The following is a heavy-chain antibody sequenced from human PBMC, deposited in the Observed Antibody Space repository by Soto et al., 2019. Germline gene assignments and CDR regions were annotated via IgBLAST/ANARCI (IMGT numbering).Heavy chain of an antibody. CDR3: ANGYSSGGSCLGLYYCYGMDV. CDR1: GGSISSSSYY. V-gene: IGHV4-39*01. Sequence: QLQLQESGPGLVKPSETLSLTCSVSGGSISSSSYYWGWIRQPPGKGMEWIGRIYYSGCTHYNPSLKSRVTIAVDTSKSGFSLKLSSMTAADTAVNSCANGYSSGGSCLGLYYCYGMDVWGQGTTVTVSS. CDR2: IYYSGCT. D-gene: IGHD2-15*01. J-gene: IGHJ6*02.